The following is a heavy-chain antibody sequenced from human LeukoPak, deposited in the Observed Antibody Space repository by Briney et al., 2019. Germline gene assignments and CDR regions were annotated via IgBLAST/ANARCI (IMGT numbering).Heavy chain of an antibody. Sequence: HPGRSLRLSCAASGFTFSSYGMHWVRQAPGKGLEWVAVISYDGSNKYYADSVKGRFTISRDNSKNTLYLQMNSLRAEDTAVYYCAKDLYGPPNTLRYYGMDVWGQGTTVTVSS. D-gene: IGHD2-8*01. CDR1: GFTFSSYG. J-gene: IGHJ6*02. CDR2: ISYDGSNK. V-gene: IGHV3-30*18. CDR3: AKDLYGPPNTLRYYGMDV.